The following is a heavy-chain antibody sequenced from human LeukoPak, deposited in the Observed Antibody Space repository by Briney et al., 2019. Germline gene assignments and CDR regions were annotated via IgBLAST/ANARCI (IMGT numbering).Heavy chain of an antibody. Sequence: PGGSLRLSCSASGFTFDDYAVSWFRQAPGKGLEWVGFIRSKAFGGTPEYAASVRGRFTISRDDSKSIAYLQMNSLKTEGTAVYYCTRNTVTAHFDYWSQGTLVTVSS. J-gene: IGHJ4*02. CDR3: TRNTVTAHFDY. V-gene: IGHV3-49*03. CDR2: IRSKAFGGTP. D-gene: IGHD2-21*02. CDR1: GFTFDDYA.